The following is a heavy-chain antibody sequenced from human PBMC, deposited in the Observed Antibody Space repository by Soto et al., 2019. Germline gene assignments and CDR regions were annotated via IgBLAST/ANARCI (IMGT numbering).Heavy chain of an antibody. J-gene: IGHJ4*02. CDR2: IWYDGSNK. CDR3: ARDNGTPMSGVVIKGTHY. CDR1: GFTFSSYG. Sequence: SLRLSCAASGFTFSSYGMHWVRQAPGKGLEWVAIIWYDGSNKYYVDSVKGRFAISRDNSKNTLYLQMNSLRAEDTAVYYCARDNGTPMSGVVIKGTHYWGQG. D-gene: IGHD3-3*01. V-gene: IGHV3-33*01.